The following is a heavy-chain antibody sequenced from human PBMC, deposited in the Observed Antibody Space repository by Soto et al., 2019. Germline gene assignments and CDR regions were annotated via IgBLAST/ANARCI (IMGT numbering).Heavy chain of an antibody. Sequence: SETLSLTCTVSGGSLNSGDYYWSFIRQPPGKGLEWLGYIHNSGGTYYNPSLKSRVIISLDTSKNQFSLSLSSVTAADTAVYYCAREGLYSSSGWFDPWGQGTLVTVSS. V-gene: IGHV4-30-4*01. J-gene: IGHJ5*02. CDR3: AREGLYSSSGWFDP. CDR2: IHNSGGT. D-gene: IGHD6-6*01. CDR1: GGSLNSGDYY.